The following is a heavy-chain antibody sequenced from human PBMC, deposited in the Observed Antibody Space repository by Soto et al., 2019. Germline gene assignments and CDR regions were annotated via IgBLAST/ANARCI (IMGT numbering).Heavy chain of an antibody. CDR1: GFTFRSFV. CDR3: ALWGTTWGLDV. V-gene: IGHV3-30*19. Sequence: QVQLVESGGGVVQPGTSLRLSCVGSGFTFRSFVIHWVRQAPGKGLEWVALTSYDGSNKYYDDSVKGRFTSSRDNSRKTVDLQMDSLSLEDTALYYCALWGTTWGLDVWGQGTLVSVSS. J-gene: IGHJ4*02. CDR2: TSYDGSNK. D-gene: IGHD2-21*01.